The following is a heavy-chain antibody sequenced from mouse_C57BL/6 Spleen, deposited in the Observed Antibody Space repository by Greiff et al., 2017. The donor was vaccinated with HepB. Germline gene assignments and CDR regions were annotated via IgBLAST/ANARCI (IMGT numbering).Heavy chain of an antibody. CDR1: GFTFSDYG. J-gene: IGHJ4*01. CDR2: ISSGSSTI. CDR3: ARRDGSSYDYAMDY. Sequence: DVKLVESGGGLVKPGGSLKLSCAASGFTFSDYGMHWVRQAPEKGLEWVAYISSGSSTIYYADTVKGRFTISRDNAKNTLFLQMTSLRSEDTAMYYCARRDGSSYDYAMDYWGQGTSVTVSS. D-gene: IGHD1-1*01. V-gene: IGHV5-17*01.